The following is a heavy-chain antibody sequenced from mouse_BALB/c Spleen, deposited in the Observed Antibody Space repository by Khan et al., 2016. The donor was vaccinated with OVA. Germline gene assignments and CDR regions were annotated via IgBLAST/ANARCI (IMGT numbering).Heavy chain of an antibody. V-gene: IGHV1-18*01. CDR3: ERGNYYGSGSWFAY. Sequence: VRLQQSGPELVKPGASVKISCKTSGYTFTEYSIHWVKQSHGKSLEWIGGINPNKDNTTYNQKFKGKATLTVDNSSSTAYMELRSLTSEDSAVYYCERGNYYGSGSWFAYWGQGTLVTVSA. CDR1: GYTFTEYS. J-gene: IGHJ3*01. D-gene: IGHD1-1*01. CDR2: INPNKDNT.